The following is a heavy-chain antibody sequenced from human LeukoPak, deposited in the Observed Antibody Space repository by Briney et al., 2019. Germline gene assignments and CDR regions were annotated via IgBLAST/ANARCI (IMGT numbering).Heavy chain of an antibody. D-gene: IGHD2-2*01. CDR3: ARKSVVVPAAFDY. CDR2: IIPIFGTA. Sequence: SVKVSCKASGGTFSSYAISWVRQAPGQGLEWMGGIIPIFGTANYAQKFQGRVTITTDESTSTAYIELSSLRSEDTAVYYCARKSVVVPAAFDYWGQGTLVTVSS. V-gene: IGHV1-69*05. J-gene: IGHJ4*02. CDR1: GGTFSSYA.